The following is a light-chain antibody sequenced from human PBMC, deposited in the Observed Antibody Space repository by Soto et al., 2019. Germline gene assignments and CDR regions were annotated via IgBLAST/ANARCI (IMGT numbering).Light chain of an antibody. CDR2: DAS. Sequence: EIVLTQSPATLSLSPGERATLSCRASQSVSSYLAWYQQKPDQAPRLLIYDASNRATGIPARFSGSGSGTDFTLTISSLEPEDFAVYYCQQRSNWPPITFGRGTRLEIK. CDR3: QQRSNWPPIT. J-gene: IGKJ5*01. CDR1: QSVSSY. V-gene: IGKV3-11*01.